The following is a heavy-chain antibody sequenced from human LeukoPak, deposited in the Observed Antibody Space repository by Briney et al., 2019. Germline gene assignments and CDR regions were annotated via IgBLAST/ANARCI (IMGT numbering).Heavy chain of an antibody. CDR2: IIPIFGTA. CDR1: GGTFSSYV. CDR3: ARAHRPYYDSSGPYFQH. D-gene: IGHD3-22*01. J-gene: IGHJ1*01. V-gene: IGHV1-69*05. Sequence: ASVKVSCKASGGTFSSYVISWVRQAPGQGLEWMGGIIPIFGTANYAQKFQGRVTITTDESTSTAYMELSSLRSEDTAVYYCARAHRPYYDSSGPYFQHWGQGTLVTVSS.